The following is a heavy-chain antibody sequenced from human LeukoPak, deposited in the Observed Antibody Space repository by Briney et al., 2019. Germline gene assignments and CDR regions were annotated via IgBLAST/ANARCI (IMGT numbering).Heavy chain of an antibody. D-gene: IGHD3-22*01. V-gene: IGHV3-23*01. CDR1: GFTFSSYS. J-gene: IGHJ3*02. Sequence: GGSLRLSCAASGFTFSSYSMNWVRQAPGKGLEWVSAISGSGGSTYYADSVKGRFTISRDNSKNTLYLQMNSLRAEDTAVYYCAKDGDYDSSGDAFDIWGQGTMVTVSS. CDR2: ISGSGGST. CDR3: AKDGDYDSSGDAFDI.